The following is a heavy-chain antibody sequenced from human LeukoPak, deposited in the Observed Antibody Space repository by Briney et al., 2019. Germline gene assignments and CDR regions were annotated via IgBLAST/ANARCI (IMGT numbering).Heavy chain of an antibody. D-gene: IGHD4-17*01. J-gene: IGHJ4*02. V-gene: IGHV4-4*02. CDR3: ARAEYGDYGGYFDY. CDR2: IYHSGST. CDR1: GHSITNPNW. Sequence: SETLSLTCAVSGHSITNPNWWSWVRQPPGKGLEWIGEIYHSGSTKYNPSLKSRVTVSVDTSKNLFSLSLNSVTAADTAVYYCARAEYGDYGGYFDYWGQGTLVTVSS.